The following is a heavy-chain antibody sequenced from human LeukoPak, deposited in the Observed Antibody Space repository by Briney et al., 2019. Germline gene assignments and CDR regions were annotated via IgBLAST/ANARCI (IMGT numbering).Heavy chain of an antibody. CDR3: ARARYDSSGYYGILDY. CDR2: ISSSSYFI. V-gene: IGHV3-21*01. CDR1: GFTFSTYT. D-gene: IGHD3-22*01. J-gene: IGHJ4*02. Sequence: GGSLRLSCAASGFTFSTYTMNWVRQAPGKGLEWVSSISSSSYFIYYADSVRGRFTIPRDNAKNSLYLQMNSLRAEDTAVYYCARARYDSSGYYGILDYWGQGTLVTVSS.